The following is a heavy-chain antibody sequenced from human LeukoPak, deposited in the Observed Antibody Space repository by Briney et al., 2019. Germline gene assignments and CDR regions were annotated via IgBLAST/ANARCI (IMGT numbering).Heavy chain of an antibody. D-gene: IGHD6-13*01. V-gene: IGHV4-30-4*07. CDR1: GGSISSGGYS. Sequence: SETLSLTCAVSGGSISSGGYSWSWIRQPPGKGLEWIGYIYYSGSTYYSPSLKSRVTISVDTSKNQFSLKLSSVTAADTAVYYCARTEAAGTFWGQGTLVTVSS. J-gene: IGHJ4*02. CDR3: ARTEAAGTF. CDR2: IYYSGST.